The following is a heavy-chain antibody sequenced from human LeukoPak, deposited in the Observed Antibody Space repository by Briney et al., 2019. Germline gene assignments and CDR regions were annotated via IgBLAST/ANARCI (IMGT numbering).Heavy chain of an antibody. Sequence: GGSLRLSCAASGFTFSTYTMNWVRQAPGKGLEWVSSISSRGSYIYSADSVKGRFTISRDNARNSLYLQMNSLRAEDTAVYYCAREFGYCSGGSCPADYWGQGTLVTVSS. CDR3: AREFGYCSGGSCPADY. D-gene: IGHD2-15*01. CDR1: GFTFSTYT. V-gene: IGHV3-21*01. J-gene: IGHJ4*02. CDR2: ISSRGSYI.